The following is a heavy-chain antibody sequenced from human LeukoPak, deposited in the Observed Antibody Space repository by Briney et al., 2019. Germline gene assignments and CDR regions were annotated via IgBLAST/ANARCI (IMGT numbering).Heavy chain of an antibody. CDR2: ISASGGST. Sequence: PGGSLRLSCAASGFTFSSSAMSWVRQVPGKGLEWVSGISASGGSTSYADSVRGRFTISRDNSKNTLYVQMNSLRAEDTAVYYCAKAGSCGWYPVGSADRCHYFDYWGQGALVTVSS. CDR1: GFTFSSSA. D-gene: IGHD6-19*01. CDR3: AKAGSCGWYPVGSADRCHYFDY. V-gene: IGHV3-23*01. J-gene: IGHJ4*02.